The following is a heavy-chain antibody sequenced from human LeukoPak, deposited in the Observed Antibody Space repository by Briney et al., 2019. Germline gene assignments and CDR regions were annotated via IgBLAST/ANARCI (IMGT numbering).Heavy chain of an antibody. D-gene: IGHD6-13*01. Sequence: ASVKVSCKASVYTLNRYGISWVRPAPGQGLEWMGWISAYNGNTKNAQTPQGRVTMATDTSTTTAYMELRSLKSDDTAVNYCARGHSTSWPEYFQHWGQSALVTVSS. CDR1: VYTLNRYG. CDR2: ISAYNGNT. J-gene: IGHJ1*01. CDR3: ARGHSTSWPEYFQH. V-gene: IGHV1-18*01.